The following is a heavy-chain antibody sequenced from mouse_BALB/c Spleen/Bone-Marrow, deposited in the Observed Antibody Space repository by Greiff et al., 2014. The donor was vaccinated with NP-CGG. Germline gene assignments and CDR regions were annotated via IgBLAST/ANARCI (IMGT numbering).Heavy chain of an antibody. CDR1: GYAFSNYW. J-gene: IGHJ4*01. D-gene: IGHD2-1*01. CDR3: ARGDGNYPFYAMDY. CDR2: IYPGDGDT. Sequence: QVQLQQSGAELVRPGSSVKISCKASGYAFSNYWMNWVKQRPGQGLEWIGQIYPGDGDTNYNGKFKGKATLTADKSSSTAYMQLSSLTSEDSAVYFCARGDGNYPFYAMDYWGQGTSVTVSS. V-gene: IGHV1-80*01.